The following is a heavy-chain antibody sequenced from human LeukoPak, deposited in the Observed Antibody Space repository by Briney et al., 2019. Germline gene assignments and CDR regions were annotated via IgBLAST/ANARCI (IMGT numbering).Heavy chain of an antibody. CDR2: IIPIFGTA. CDR1: GGTFSSYA. V-gene: IGHV1-69*05. J-gene: IGHJ4*02. Sequence: SVKVSCKASGGTFSSYAISWVRQAPGQGLEWMGGIIPIFGTANYAQKFQGRVTITRDTSASTAYMELSSLRSEDTAVYYCARVRFGEFDYWGQGTLVTVSS. CDR3: ARVRFGEFDY. D-gene: IGHD3-10*01.